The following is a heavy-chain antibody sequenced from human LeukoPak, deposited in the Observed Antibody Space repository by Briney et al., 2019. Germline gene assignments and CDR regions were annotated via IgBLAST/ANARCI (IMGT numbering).Heavy chain of an antibody. CDR2: IYYSGST. D-gene: IGHD6-13*01. CDR1: GGSISSYY. CDR3: VTYSSSLRYGMDV. Sequence: WETLSLTCTVSGGSISSYYWSWIRQPPGKGLEWIGYIYYSGSTNYNPSLKSRVTISVDTSKNQFSLKLSSVTAADTAVYYCVTYSSSLRYGMDVWGQGTTVTVSS. V-gene: IGHV4-59*12. J-gene: IGHJ6*02.